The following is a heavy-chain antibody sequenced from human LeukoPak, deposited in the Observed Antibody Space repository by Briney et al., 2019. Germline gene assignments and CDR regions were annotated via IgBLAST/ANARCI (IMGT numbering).Heavy chain of an antibody. CDR2: TTSGTTYT. Sequence: GGSLRLSCAASGFIFSSYVMNWVRQAPGKGLEWVSSTTSGTTYTYYADSVKGRFTLSRDNAKTSLYLQMNSLRAEDTAIYYCARGYGNHSAGYYSDYWGQGTLVTVSS. CDR1: GFIFSSYV. D-gene: IGHD1-14*01. CDR3: ARGYGNHSAGYYSDY. J-gene: IGHJ4*02. V-gene: IGHV3-21*01.